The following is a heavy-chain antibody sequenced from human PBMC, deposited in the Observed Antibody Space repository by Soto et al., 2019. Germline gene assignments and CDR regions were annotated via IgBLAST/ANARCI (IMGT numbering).Heavy chain of an antibody. Sequence: QLQLQESGPGLVKPSETLSLTCTVSGGSISSSSYYWGWIRQPPGKGLEWIGSIYYSGSTYYNPSLKSRFTISVETSKNQFSLKLSSVTAADTAVYYCARVLRYFDWLLYNDYWGQGTLVTVSS. D-gene: IGHD3-9*01. V-gene: IGHV4-39*01. CDR3: ARVLRYFDWLLYNDY. CDR2: IYYSGST. J-gene: IGHJ4*02. CDR1: GGSISSSSYY.